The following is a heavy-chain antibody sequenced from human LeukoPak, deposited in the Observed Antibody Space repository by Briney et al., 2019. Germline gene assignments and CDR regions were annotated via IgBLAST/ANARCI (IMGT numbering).Heavy chain of an antibody. Sequence: ASVKVSCKASGYTFTSYGISWVRRAPGQGLEWMGWISAYNGNTNYAQKLQGRVTMTTDTSTSTAYMELRSLRSDDTAVYYCARAVSGYVGGYYYYYYMDVWGKGTTVTVSS. V-gene: IGHV1-18*01. CDR1: GYTFTSYG. CDR2: ISAYNGNT. D-gene: IGHD5-12*01. J-gene: IGHJ6*03. CDR3: ARAVSGYVGGYYYYYYMDV.